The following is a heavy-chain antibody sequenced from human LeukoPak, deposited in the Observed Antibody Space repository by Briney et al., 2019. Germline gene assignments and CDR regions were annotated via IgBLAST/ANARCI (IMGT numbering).Heavy chain of an antibody. CDR3: ARAPLWFGAYYYGMDV. J-gene: IGHJ6*02. Sequence: GASVKVSCKASGYTFTSYYMHWVRQAPGQGLEWMGIINPSGGSTSYAQKFQGRVTMTRDTSTSTVYMELSSLRSEDTAVYYCARAPLWFGAYYYGMDVWGQGTTVTVSS. CDR1: GYTFTSYY. D-gene: IGHD3-10*01. V-gene: IGHV1-46*01. CDR2: INPSGGST.